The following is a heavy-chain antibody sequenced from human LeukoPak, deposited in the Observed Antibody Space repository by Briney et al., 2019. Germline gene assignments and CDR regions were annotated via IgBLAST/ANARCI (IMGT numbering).Heavy chain of an antibody. CDR1: GGTFSSYA. Sequence: SVTVSFKASGGTFSSYAISWVRQAPGQGLEWMGGIIPIFGTANYAQKFQGRVTITTDESTSTAYMELSSLRSEDTAVYYCARGFDDRGGNYFDYWGQGTLVTVSS. V-gene: IGHV1-69*05. CDR2: IIPIFGTA. J-gene: IGHJ4*02. D-gene: IGHD3-22*01. CDR3: ARGFDDRGGNYFDY.